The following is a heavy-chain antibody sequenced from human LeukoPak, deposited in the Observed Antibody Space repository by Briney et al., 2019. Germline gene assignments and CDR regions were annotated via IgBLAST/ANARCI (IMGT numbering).Heavy chain of an antibody. Sequence: GGSLRLSCAASGFTFSDYYMSWIRQAPGKGLEWVSYISSSGRTIYYADSVKGRFTISRDNAKNSLYLQMNSLRAEDTAVYYCARGPYASGTYGRRGWVHYMDVWGKGTTVTISS. D-gene: IGHD3-10*01. CDR1: GFTFSDYY. CDR2: ISSSGRTI. J-gene: IGHJ6*03. CDR3: ARGPYASGTYGRRGWVHYMDV. V-gene: IGHV3-11*04.